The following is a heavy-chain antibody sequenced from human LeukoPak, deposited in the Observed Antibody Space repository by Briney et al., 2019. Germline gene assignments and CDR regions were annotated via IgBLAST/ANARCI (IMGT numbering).Heavy chain of an antibody. CDR3: ARGVVGATAFAY. V-gene: IGHV4-4*07. CDR2: IYASGST. Sequence: PSETLFLTCTVTGGSISGYTWSWIRQPAGKGLEWIGRIYASGSTNYNPSLQGRVTMSVDTSRGQFFLMVHSVTAADTAVYYCARGVVGATAFAYWGQGTVVTASS. D-gene: IGHD1-26*01. CDR1: GGSISGYT. J-gene: IGHJ4*02.